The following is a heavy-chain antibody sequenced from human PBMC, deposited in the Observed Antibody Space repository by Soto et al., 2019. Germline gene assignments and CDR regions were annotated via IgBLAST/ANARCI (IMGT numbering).Heavy chain of an antibody. CDR3: ASLGRYCSSTSCPDY. CDR2: INPSGGST. J-gene: IGHJ4*02. V-gene: IGHV1-46*01. D-gene: IGHD2-2*01. CDR1: GYTFTSYY. Sequence: ASVKGSCKASGYTFTSYYMHWVRQAPGQGLEWMGIINPSGGSTSYAQKFQGRVTMTRDTSTSTVYMELSSLRSEDTAVYYCASLGRYCSSTSCPDYWGQGTLVTVSS.